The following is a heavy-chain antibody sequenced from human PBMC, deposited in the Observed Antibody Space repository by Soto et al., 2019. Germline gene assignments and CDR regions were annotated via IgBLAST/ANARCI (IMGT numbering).Heavy chain of an antibody. CDR1: GFTFSNYG. CDR3: AKVALGVTFGDGWYYFDY. V-gene: IGHV3-30*18. D-gene: IGHD3-16*01. Sequence: QVQLVESGGGVVQPGRSLRLSCAASGFTFSNYGMHWVRQAPGKGLEWVAVISYDGSNKYYADSVKGRFTISRDNSKNTLYLHMNSLSADDTAVYYCAKVALGVTFGDGWYYFDYWGHGTLVTVSS. J-gene: IGHJ4*01. CDR2: ISYDGSNK.